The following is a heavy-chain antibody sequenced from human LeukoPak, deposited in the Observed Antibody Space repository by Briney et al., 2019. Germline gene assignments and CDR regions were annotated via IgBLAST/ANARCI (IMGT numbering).Heavy chain of an antibody. CDR3: AREGEDYMDV. V-gene: IGHV4-59*01. J-gene: IGHJ6*03. Sequence: SETLSLTCTVSGGSISSYYWSWIRQPPGKGLEWIGYIYYSGSTNYNPPLKSRVTISVDTSKNQFSLKLSSVTAADTAVYYCAREGEDYMDVWGKGTTVTVSS. D-gene: IGHD2-21*01. CDR2: IYYSGST. CDR1: GGSISSYY.